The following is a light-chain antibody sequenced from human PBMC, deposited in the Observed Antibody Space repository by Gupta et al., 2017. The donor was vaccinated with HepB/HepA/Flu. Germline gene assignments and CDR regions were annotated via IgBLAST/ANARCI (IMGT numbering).Light chain of an antibody. CDR1: SSNIGGNT. CDR2: NNN. V-gene: IGLV1-44*01. J-gene: IGLJ2*01. Sequence: SVLTQPPSASGTPGQRVTISCSGSSSNIGGNTVNWYQQFPGTAPKLLICNNNQRPSGVPDRFSGSKSGTSASLAISELQSDDEADYYCTAWDDSLNGVVFGGGTKLTVL. CDR3: TAWDDSLNGVV.